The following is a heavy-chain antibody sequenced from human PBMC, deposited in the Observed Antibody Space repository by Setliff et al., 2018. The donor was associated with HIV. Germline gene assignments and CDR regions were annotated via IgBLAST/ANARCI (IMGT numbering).Heavy chain of an antibody. D-gene: IGHD6-13*01. V-gene: IGHV3-21*01. Sequence: PSETLSLTCAVSGGSISSTNWWSWVRQPPGKGLEWVSSLSGDSNHIYYADSVQGRFTISRDNSKNTLSLQMNSLRAEDTAVYYCAKDSRLASTGRYGFDVWGQGTMVTVSS. CDR3: AKDSRLASTGRYGFDV. CDR1: GGSISSTN. J-gene: IGHJ3*01. CDR2: LSGDSNHI.